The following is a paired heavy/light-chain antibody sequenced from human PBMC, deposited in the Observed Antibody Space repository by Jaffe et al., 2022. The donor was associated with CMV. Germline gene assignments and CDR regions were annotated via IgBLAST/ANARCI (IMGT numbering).Light chain of an antibody. Sequence: DIQMTQSPSSLSASVGDRVTITCRASQSISNYLHWYQQKPGKAPKLLIYAASSLQSGFPSRFSGSGSGTDFTLTINSLQPEDFATYYCQQSHNVPRTFGQGTKVEIK. V-gene: IGKV1-39*01. J-gene: IGKJ1*01. CDR1: QSISNY. CDR2: AAS. CDR3: QQSHNVPRT.
Heavy chain of an antibody. J-gene: IGHJ3*01. CDR1: GFTFTTYW. V-gene: IGHV3-7*03. D-gene: IGHD6-6*01. Sequence: EVQLVDSGGGLVQPGGSLRLSCAASGFTFTTYWMSWVRQAPGKGLEWVANINEDGNEIYYVDSVRGRFTISRDNAMNSVYLQMNSLRGEDTAIYYCARKTTIAARPNAFDFWGQGTMVTVSS. CDR3: ARKTTIAARPNAFDF. CDR2: INEDGNEI.